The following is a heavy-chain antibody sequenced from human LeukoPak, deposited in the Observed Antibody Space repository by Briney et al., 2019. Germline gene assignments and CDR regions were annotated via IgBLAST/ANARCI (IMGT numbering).Heavy chain of an antibody. Sequence: GESLKISCKGSGYTLTSYWIAWVRQMPGKGLEWMGIIYLGDSDTRYSPSFQGQVTISADKSISTAYLQWSSLKASDTAMYYCARQRDSNFDYWGQGTLVTVSS. V-gene: IGHV5-51*01. D-gene: IGHD3-22*01. CDR2: IYLGDSDT. J-gene: IGHJ4*02. CDR1: GYTLTSYW. CDR3: ARQRDSNFDY.